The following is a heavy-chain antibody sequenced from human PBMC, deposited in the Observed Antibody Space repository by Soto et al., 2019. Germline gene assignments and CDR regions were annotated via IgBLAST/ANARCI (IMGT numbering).Heavy chain of an antibody. CDR2: IYYSGST. J-gene: IGHJ5*02. CDR1: GGSISSGDYY. Sequence: PSETLSLTCTVSGGSISSGDYYWSWICQPPGKGLEWIGYIYYSGSTYYNPSLKSRVTISVDTSKNQFSLKLSSVTAADTAVYYCARQHGYSGLSRFDPWGQGTLVTVSS. CDR3: ARQHGYSGLSRFDP. V-gene: IGHV4-30-4*01. D-gene: IGHD5-12*01.